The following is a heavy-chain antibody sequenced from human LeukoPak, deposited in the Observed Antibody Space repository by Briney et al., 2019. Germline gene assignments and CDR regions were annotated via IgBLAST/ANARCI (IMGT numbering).Heavy chain of an antibody. CDR3: ASLSRSVSYRLVGNWYDP. CDR2: INHSGSS. J-gene: IGHJ5*02. V-gene: IGHV4-34*01. CDR1: AGSFSGTY. D-gene: IGHD3-16*02. Sequence: SETLSLTCNVYAGSFSGTYWTGIRQSPGKGLEWIGEINHSGSSDYNPSLESRVTISVDTSKNQFSLNLRSVTAADTAVYYDASLSRSVSYRLVGNWYDPWGQGSLVIVSS.